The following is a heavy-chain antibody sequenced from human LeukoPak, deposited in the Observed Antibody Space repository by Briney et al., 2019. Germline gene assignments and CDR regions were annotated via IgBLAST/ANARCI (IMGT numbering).Heavy chain of an antibody. CDR2: ISSNGGST. D-gene: IGHD3-9*01. CDR1: GCTFSSYA. J-gene: IGHJ6*04. V-gene: IGHV3-64D*06. Sequence: GGSLRLSCSASGCTFSSYAMHGVRQAPGKGLEYVSAISSNGGSTYYADSVKGRFTISRDNSKNTLYLQMSSLRAEDTAVYYCVKGYDILTGYNYYYYGMDVWGRGTTVTVSS. CDR3: VKGYDILTGYNYYYYGMDV.